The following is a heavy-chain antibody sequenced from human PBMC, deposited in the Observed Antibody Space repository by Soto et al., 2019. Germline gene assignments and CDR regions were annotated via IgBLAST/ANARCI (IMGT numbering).Heavy chain of an antibody. CDR3: ARDHAIWRGHYYFDP. D-gene: IGHD3-22*01. J-gene: IGHJ5*02. CDR1: GYTFTNNG. V-gene: IGHV1-18*01. Sequence: ASVKVSCQASGYTFTNNGITWVRQAPGQGLEWMGWISTNSGQTDYAQNLQGRVTMTTDTATNTAYMELRSLRSDDSAVYYCARDHAIWRGHYYFDPWGQGTLVTVSS. CDR2: ISTNSGQT.